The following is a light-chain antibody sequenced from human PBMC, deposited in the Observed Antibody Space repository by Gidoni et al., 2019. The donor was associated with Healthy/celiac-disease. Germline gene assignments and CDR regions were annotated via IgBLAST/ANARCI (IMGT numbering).Light chain of an antibody. CDR2: SNN. V-gene: IGLV1-44*01. CDR1: SSTTGSNT. Sequence: QSVLTQPPSASGTPGQRVTISCSGSSSTTGSNTVNWYQQLPGTAPKLHIYSNNQRPSGVPDRFSGSKSGTSASLAISGLQSEDEADYYCAAWDDSLNGVVFGGGTKLTVL. CDR3: AAWDDSLNGVV. J-gene: IGLJ2*01.